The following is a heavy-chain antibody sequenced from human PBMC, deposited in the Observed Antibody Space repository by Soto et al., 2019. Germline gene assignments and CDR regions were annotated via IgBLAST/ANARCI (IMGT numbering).Heavy chain of an antibody. CDR3: TVNQQLVYYYYYYGMDV. V-gene: IGHV3-15*01. J-gene: IGHJ6*02. CDR1: GFTFSNAW. Sequence: PGGSLRLSCAASGFTFSNAWMSWVRQAPGKGLEWVGRIKSKTDGGTTDYAAPVKGRFTISRDDSKNTLYLQMNSLKTEDTAVYYCTVNQQLVYYYYYYGMDVWGPGTTVTVFS. D-gene: IGHD6-13*01. CDR2: IKSKTDGGTT.